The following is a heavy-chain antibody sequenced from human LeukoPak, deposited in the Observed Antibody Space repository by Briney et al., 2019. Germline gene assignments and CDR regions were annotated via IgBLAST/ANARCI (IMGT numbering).Heavy chain of an antibody. J-gene: IGHJ4*02. D-gene: IGHD2-2*01. V-gene: IGHV4-4*07. CDR1: GGSISNYY. CDR3: ARVVHCSSTSCHRLYDY. Sequence: SETLSPTCTVSGGSISNYYWSWIRQPAGKGLEWIGRIYTSGSTNYNPSLKSRVTMSVDTSKNQFSLKLSSVTAADTAVYYCARVVHCSSTSCHRLYDYWGQGTLVTVSS. CDR2: IYTSGST.